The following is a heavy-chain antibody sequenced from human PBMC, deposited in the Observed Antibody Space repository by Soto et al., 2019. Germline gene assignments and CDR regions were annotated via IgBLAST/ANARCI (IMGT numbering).Heavy chain of an antibody. V-gene: IGHV3-30*18. J-gene: IGHJ6*02. CDR3: AKDVMLTGDGMDV. Sequence: QVQLVESGGGVVQPGRSLRLSCAASGFTFSSYGMHWVRQAPGKGLEWVAVISYDGSNKYYADSVKGRFTISRDNYKNTLYLQMNSLRAEDTAVYYCAKDVMLTGDGMDVWGQGTTVTVSS. D-gene: IGHD3-16*01. CDR1: GFTFSSYG. CDR2: ISYDGSNK.